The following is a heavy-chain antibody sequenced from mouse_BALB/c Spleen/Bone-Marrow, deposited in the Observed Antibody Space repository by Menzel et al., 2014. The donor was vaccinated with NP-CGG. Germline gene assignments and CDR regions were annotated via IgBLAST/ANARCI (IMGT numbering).Heavy chain of an antibody. J-gene: IGHJ2*01. Sequence: QVQLQQPGPGLVAPSQHLSITCTVSGFSLTNYGVHWIRQPPGKGLEWLGIIXAGGSTNYNSALMSRLSISKDNSKSQVFFKMNSLQTDDTAIYYCATYDYDGRFDYWGQGTTLTVSS. CDR2: IXAGGST. D-gene: IGHD2-4*01. V-gene: IGHV2-9*02. CDR3: ATYDYDGRFDY. CDR1: GFSLTNYG.